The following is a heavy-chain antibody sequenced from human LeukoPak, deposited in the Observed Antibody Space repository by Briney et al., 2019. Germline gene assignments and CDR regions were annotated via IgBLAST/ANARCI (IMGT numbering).Heavy chain of an antibody. D-gene: IGHD3-16*02. CDR2: VYYIGST. CDR1: GGSISSSSYY. V-gene: IGHV4-39*01. J-gene: IGHJ6*03. Sequence: SETLSLTCTVSGGSISSSSYYWGWIRQPPGKGLEWIGNVYYIGSTYYNPSLKSRVTISVDTSKNQFSLKLSSVTAADTAVYYCARHIGGRYYYYYMDVWGKGTTVTISS. CDR3: ARHIGGRYYYYYMDV.